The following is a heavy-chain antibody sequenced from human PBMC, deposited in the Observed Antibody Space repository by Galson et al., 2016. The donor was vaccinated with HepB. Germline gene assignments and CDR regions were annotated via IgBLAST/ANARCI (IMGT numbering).Heavy chain of an antibody. J-gene: IGHJ4*02. CDR2: ISLNSRHI. V-gene: IGHV3-9*01. D-gene: IGHD3-10*01. CDR1: GFIFDDYA. Sequence: SLRLSCAASGFIFDDYALHWVRHAPGKGLEWVSVISLNSRHIGYAESVQGRFTISRDNAKNTLYLQMSGLRADDTALYFCARDPNAVGPSYFDSCGQGTLVSVSS. CDR3: ARDPNAVGPSYFDS.